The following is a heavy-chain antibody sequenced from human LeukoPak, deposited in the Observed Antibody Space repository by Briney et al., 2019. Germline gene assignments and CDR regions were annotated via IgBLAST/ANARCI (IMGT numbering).Heavy chain of an antibody. CDR3: ARVGDGLNDAFDI. CDR1: GYTFTRYF. D-gene: IGHD5-24*01. Sequence: GASVKVSCKASGYTFTRYFMNLVRQAPGQGLEWLGRINPNTGGTNFAQRFQGRVTMTRDTSITTAYMDLSRLRSDDTAVYYCARVGDGLNDAFDIWGQGTVVTVSS. V-gene: IGHV1-2*06. CDR2: INPNTGGT. J-gene: IGHJ3*02.